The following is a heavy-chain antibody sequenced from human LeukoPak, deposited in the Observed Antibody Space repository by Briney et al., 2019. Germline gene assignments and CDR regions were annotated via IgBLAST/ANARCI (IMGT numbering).Heavy chain of an antibody. CDR1: GYTFTSYD. CDR2: MNPNSGNT. J-gene: IGHJ4*02. CDR3: ATLYSSGWYYPFVY. V-gene: IGHV1-8*01. D-gene: IGHD6-19*01. Sequence: ASVKVSCKASGYTFTSYDINWVRQATGQGLEWMGWMNPNSGNTGYAQKFQGRVTMTRNTSISTAYMELSSLRSEDTAVYYCATLYSSGWYYPFVYWGQGTLVTVSS.